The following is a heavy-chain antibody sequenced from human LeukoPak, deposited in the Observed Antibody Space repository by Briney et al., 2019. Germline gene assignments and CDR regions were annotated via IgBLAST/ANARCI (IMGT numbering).Heavy chain of an antibody. D-gene: IGHD1-26*01. CDR1: GYSVTTYW. V-gene: IGHV5-51*01. CDR2: IYPGDSDT. J-gene: IGHJ4*02. CDR3: ARQKMVGATNSPLDY. Sequence: GESLKISCKGSGYSVTTYWIAWVRQMPGKGLESMGIIYPGDSDTRYSPSFQGQVTISADKSIDTAYLQWSSLKASDTAMYYCARQKMVGATNSPLDYWGQGTLVNVSS.